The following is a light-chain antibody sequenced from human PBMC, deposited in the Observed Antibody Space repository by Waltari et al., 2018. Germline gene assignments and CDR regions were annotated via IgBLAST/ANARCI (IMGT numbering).Light chain of an antibody. CDR3: AVWDDSLSGRV. J-gene: IGLJ3*02. CDR2: RNN. CDR1: RSNIGSNS. V-gene: IGLV1-47*01. Sequence: QSVLTQPPSASGTPGPRLTISCSGSRSNIGSNSVSWYQQLPGTAPKLLIYRNNQRPSGVPDRFSGSKSGTSASLAISGLRSEDEADYYCAVWDDSLSGRVFGGGTKVTVL.